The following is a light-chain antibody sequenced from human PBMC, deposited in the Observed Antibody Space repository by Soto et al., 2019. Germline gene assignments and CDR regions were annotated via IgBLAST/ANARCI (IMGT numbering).Light chain of an antibody. CDR3: CSYAGSTTWV. J-gene: IGLJ3*02. CDR1: SSDVGSYKF. Sequence: QSVLTQPASVSGSPGQSITISCTGTSSDVGSYKFVSWYQQHPGKAPKLLIYEGSERPSGVSNRFSGSKSGNTASLTISGLQAEDEADYYCCSYAGSTTWVFGGGTKLTVL. CDR2: EGS. V-gene: IGLV2-23*01.